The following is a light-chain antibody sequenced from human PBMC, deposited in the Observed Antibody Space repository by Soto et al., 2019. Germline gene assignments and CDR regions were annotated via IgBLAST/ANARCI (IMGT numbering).Light chain of an antibody. V-gene: IGKV1-6*01. CDR2: GAS. Sequence: AIQMTQSPSSLSASVGDRVTITCRASQGIRKDLGWYQQKPGKAPKLLIYGASTLQSGVPSRFSGSGSGTAFSLTISSLXXEDFAXYYCLQDNNFPWTFGQGTKVE. CDR1: QGIRKD. CDR3: LQDNNFPWT. J-gene: IGKJ1*01.